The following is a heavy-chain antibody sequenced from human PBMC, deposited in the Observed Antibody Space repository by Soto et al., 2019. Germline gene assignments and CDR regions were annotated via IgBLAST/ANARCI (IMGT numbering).Heavy chain of an antibody. Sequence: EVQLVDSGGGLVKPGGSLRLSCAASGLTISTHTMNWVRQAPGRGLEWVAYISSTSTYIDYAESVRDRFTISRDNAKNSLYLQMNSLRAEDTAVYYCVYCSSTSCYEGFDYWGQGTLVTVSS. V-gene: IGHV3-21*01. CDR2: ISSTSTYI. CDR1: GLTISTHT. J-gene: IGHJ4*02. D-gene: IGHD2-2*01. CDR3: VYCSSTSCYEGFDY.